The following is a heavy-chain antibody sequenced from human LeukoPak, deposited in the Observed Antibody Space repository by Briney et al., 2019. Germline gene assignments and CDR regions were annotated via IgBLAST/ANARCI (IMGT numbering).Heavy chain of an antibody. CDR2: IGTVGDT. J-gene: IGHJ2*01. CDR1: GFTFSIYD. D-gene: IGHD1-26*01. Sequence: QPGGSLRLSCAASGFTFSIYDMHWVGQATGKGLEWVSAIGTVGDTYYPGSVKGRFTISRENAKNTLYLQMNSLRDGDTAVYYCARETLDIGGDYGWYFDLWGRGTLVTVSS. V-gene: IGHV3-13*01. CDR3: ARETLDIGGDYGWYFDL.